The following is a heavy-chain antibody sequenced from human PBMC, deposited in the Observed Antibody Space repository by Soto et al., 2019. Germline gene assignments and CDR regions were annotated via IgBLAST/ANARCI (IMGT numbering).Heavy chain of an antibody. CDR1: GASISGYY. CDR3: VRDGTKTLRDWFDP. J-gene: IGHJ5*02. CDR2: IYATGTT. Sequence: SETLSLTCTVSGASISGYYWSWIRKSARKGLEWIGRIYATGTTDYNPSLKSRVMVSVDTSKKQFSLRLRSVTAADTAVYYCVRDGTKTLRDWFDPWGQGISVTVSS. D-gene: IGHD1-1*01. V-gene: IGHV4-4*07.